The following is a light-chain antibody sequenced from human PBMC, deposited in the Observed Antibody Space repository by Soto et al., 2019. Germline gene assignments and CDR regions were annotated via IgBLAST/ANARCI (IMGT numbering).Light chain of an antibody. CDR3: QQYYCYPLT. V-gene: IGKV1-8*01. CDR1: QGISSY. CDR2: AAS. J-gene: IGKJ4*01. Sequence: AIRMTQSPSSLSASTGDRVTITCRASQGISSYLAWYQQKPGKAPKLLIYAASTLQSGVPSRFSGSGSGTDFTLTISCLQSEDFATYYCQQYYCYPLTFGGGTKVEIK.